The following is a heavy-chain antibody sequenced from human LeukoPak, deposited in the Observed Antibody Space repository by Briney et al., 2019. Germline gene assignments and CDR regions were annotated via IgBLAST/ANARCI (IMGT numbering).Heavy chain of an antibody. Sequence: SETLSLTCTVSGGSISSSSYYWGWIRQPPGKGLEWIGSIYYSGSTYYNPSLKSRVTISVDTSKNQFSLKLSSVTAADTAAYYCARHVYSSSWYYYFDYWGQGTLVTVSS. V-gene: IGHV4-39*01. J-gene: IGHJ4*02. CDR3: ARHVYSSSWYYYFDY. D-gene: IGHD6-13*01. CDR1: GGSISSSSYY. CDR2: IYYSGST.